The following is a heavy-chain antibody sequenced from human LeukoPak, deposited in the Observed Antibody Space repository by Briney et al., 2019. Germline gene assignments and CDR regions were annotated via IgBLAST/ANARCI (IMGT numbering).Heavy chain of an antibody. Sequence: GESLKISCKASGYNFADYWIAWVRQMPGRGLEWVGIIYPGDSDTAYGPSFRGQVTISVDTPISTVYLQFKSLNTSDTAMYYCARDPSTGWKDFDYFGQGTPVTVPS. CDR2: IYPGDSDT. J-gene: IGHJ4*02. D-gene: IGHD2-8*02. CDR1: GYNFADYW. CDR3: ARDPSTGWKDFDY. V-gene: IGHV5-51*04.